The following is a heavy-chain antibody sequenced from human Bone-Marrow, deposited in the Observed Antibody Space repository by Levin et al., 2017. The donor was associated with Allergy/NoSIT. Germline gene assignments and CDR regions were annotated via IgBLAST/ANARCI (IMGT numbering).Heavy chain of an antibody. J-gene: IGHJ4*02. V-gene: IGHV3-23*01. CDR3: AKDSRYDILCWEYFDY. CDR1: GFTFSSYA. CDR2: ISGSGGST. D-gene: IGHD3-9*01. Sequence: GESLKISCAASGFTFSSYAMSWVRQAPGKGLEWVSAISGSGGSTYYADSVKGRFTISRDNSKNTLYLQMNSLRAEDTAVYYCAKDSRYDILCWEYFDYWGQGTLVTVSS.